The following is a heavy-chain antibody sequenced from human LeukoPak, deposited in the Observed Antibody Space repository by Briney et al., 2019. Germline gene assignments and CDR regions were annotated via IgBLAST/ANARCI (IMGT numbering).Heavy chain of an antibody. V-gene: IGHV4-31*03. CDR2: IYYSGST. CDR1: GGSISSGGYY. CDR3: ARETSNYFDY. Sequence: SETLSLTCTVSGGSISSGGYYWSWIRQHPGKGLEWIGYIYYSGSTYYNPSLKTRVTISVDTSKNQFSLKLSSVTAADTAVYCCARETSNYFDYWGQGTLVTVSS. J-gene: IGHJ4*02.